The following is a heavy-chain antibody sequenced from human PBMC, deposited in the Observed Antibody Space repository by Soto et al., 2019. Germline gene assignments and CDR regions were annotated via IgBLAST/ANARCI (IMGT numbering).Heavy chain of an antibody. V-gene: IGHV1-69*02. Sequence: SVKVSCKAPGDTFNRYTIIWVRQAPGQGLEWMGRIIPILGIPNYAQKFQGRVTITADKSTNTAYMELSSLRSDDTSVYYCARAPWTRYYFDYWGQGTLVTVSS. D-gene: IGHD1-1*01. CDR1: GDTFNRYT. J-gene: IGHJ4*02. CDR3: ARAPWTRYYFDY. CDR2: IIPILGIP.